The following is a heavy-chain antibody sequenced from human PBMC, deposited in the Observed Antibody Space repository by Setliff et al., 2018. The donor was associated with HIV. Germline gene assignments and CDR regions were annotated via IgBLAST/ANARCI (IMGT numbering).Heavy chain of an antibody. CDR3: ATDPGRRITFGGVNVNPDY. J-gene: IGHJ4*02. V-gene: IGHV1-24*01. CDR2: FDPEDGER. D-gene: IGHD3-16*02. Sequence: GASVKVSCKASGYSFTSYGISWVRQAPGQGLEWMGGFDPEDGERINAEKFQGRVTMTADTSTDTAYMALSSLTSEDTAVYYCATDPGRRITFGGVNVNPDYWGQGTLVTVSS. CDR1: GYSFTSYG.